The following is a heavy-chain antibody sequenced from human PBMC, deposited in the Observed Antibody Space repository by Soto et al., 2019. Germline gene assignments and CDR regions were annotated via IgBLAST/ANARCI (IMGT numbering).Heavy chain of an antibody. J-gene: IGHJ5*02. Sequence: EVQLLESGGGLVQPGGSLRLSCAASGFTFSSYAMSWVRQAPGKGLEWVSAISGSGGSTYYADSVKGGFPISRDNSKNTLYLQMNSLRAEDTAVYYCAKDLNSRPPGGPFDPWGQGTLVTVSS. CDR3: AKDLNSRPPGGPFDP. V-gene: IGHV3-23*01. D-gene: IGHD2-2*01. CDR1: GFTFSSYA. CDR2: ISGSGGST.